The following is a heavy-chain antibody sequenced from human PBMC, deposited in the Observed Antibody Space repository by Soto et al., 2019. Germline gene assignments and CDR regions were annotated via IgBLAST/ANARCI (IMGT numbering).Heavy chain of an antibody. CDR1: GGSISSYY. CDR3: ARVRYSSGWYWVGYFDY. Sequence: SETLSLTCTVSGGSISSYYWSWIRQPPGKGLEWIGYIYYSGSTNYNPSLKSRVTISVDTSKNQFSLKLSSVTAADTAVYYCARVRYSSGWYWVGYFDYWGQGTLVTVSS. CDR2: IYYSGST. D-gene: IGHD6-19*01. J-gene: IGHJ4*02. V-gene: IGHV4-59*01.